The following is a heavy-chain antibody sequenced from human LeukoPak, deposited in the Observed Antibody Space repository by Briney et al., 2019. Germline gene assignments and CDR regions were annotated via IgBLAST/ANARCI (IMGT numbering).Heavy chain of an antibody. J-gene: IGHJ4*02. CDR2: ISSSSSTI. CDR3: ARRTCLDY. V-gene: IGHV3-48*01. Sequence: GGSLRLSCAVSGFTISSYAMSWVRQAPGKGLEWVSYISSSSSTIYYADSVEGRFTISRDNAKNSLYLQMNSLRAEDTAVYYCARRTCLDYWGQGTLVTVSS. CDR1: GFTISSYA.